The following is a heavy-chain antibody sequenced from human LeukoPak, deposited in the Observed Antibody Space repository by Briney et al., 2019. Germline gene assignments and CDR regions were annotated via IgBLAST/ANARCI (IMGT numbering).Heavy chain of an antibody. CDR2: IIPIFGTA. J-gene: IGHJ4*02. V-gene: IGHV1-69*13. D-gene: IGHD3-22*01. CDR1: GGTFSSYA. Sequence: ASVKVSCKASGGTFSSYAISWVRQAPGQGLEWMGGIIPIFGTANYAQKFQGRVTITADESTSTAYMELSSLRSEDTAVYYCAGPRGGNYYDSSGYFGHWSQGTLVTVSS. CDR3: AGPRGGNYYDSSGYFGH.